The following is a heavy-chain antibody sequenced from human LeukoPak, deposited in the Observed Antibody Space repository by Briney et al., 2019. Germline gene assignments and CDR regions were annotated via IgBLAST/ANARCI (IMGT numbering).Heavy chain of an antibody. D-gene: IGHD5-24*01. Sequence: SETLSLTCSVSGGSNSSSSYSWGWIRQSPGKGLEWIGSIYHSGSTYYNPSLKSRVTISVDTSKNQFSLKLNSVAAADTAVYYCARGRSGPDGDWGQGTLVTVSS. J-gene: IGHJ4*02. CDR1: GGSNSSSSYS. CDR2: IYHSGST. V-gene: IGHV4-39*07. CDR3: ARGRSGPDGD.